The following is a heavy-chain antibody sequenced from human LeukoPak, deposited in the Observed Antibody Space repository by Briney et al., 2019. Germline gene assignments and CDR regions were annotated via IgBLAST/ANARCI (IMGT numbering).Heavy chain of an antibody. CDR3: TREMIIRLVRGAITANGMDV. CDR2: ISSSSSSI. Sequence: GGSLRLSCAASGFTFSSYSMNWVRQAPGKGLEWVSYISSSSSSIYYADSLKGRFTISRDNTKNSLYLQMNSLRAEDTAVYYCTREMIIRLVRGAITANGMDVWGQGTTVTVSS. J-gene: IGHJ6*02. V-gene: IGHV3-21*01. CDR1: GFTFSSYS. D-gene: IGHD3-10*01.